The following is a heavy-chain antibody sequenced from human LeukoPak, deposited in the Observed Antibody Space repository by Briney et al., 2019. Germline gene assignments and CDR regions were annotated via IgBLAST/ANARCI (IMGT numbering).Heavy chain of an antibody. CDR2: INAGNGNT. D-gene: IGHD3-10*01. Sequence: GASVKVSCKASGYTFISYAMHWVRQAPGQGLEWMGWINAGNGNTKYSQKFQGRVTITRDTSASTAYMELSSLRSEDTAVYYCARDRLLWFGELFYQFDYWGQGTLVTVSS. J-gene: IGHJ4*02. V-gene: IGHV1-3*01. CDR1: GYTFISYA. CDR3: ARDRLLWFGELFYQFDY.